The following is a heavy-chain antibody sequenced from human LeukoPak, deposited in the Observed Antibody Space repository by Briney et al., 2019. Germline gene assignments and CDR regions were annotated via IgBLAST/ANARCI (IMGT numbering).Heavy chain of an antibody. D-gene: IGHD4/OR15-4a*01. CDR3: AKMTLGGVGY. J-gene: IGHJ4*02. CDR1: GFTFSNFA. V-gene: IGHV3-23*01. CDR2: ISGSGGST. Sequence: PGGSLRLSCAASGFTFSNFAMSWVRQAPGKGLEWVSAISGSGGSTYYADSVKGRFTISRDNSKNTLYLQMNSLRAEDTAVYYCAKMTLGGVGYWGQGTLVTVSS.